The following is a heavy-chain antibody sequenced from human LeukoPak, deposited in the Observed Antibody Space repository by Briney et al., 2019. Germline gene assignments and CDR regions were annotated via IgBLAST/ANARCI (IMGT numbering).Heavy chain of an antibody. J-gene: IGHJ4*02. V-gene: IGHV3-30*04. Sequence: GGSLRLSCAASGFTFSSYAMHWVRQAPGKGLEWVAVISYDGSNKYYADSVKGRFTISRDNSKNTLYLQMNSLRAEDTAVYYCAKDSDYYDSSGYRVYWGQGTLVTVSS. CDR2: ISYDGSNK. CDR1: GFTFSSYA. CDR3: AKDSDYYDSSGYRVY. D-gene: IGHD3-22*01.